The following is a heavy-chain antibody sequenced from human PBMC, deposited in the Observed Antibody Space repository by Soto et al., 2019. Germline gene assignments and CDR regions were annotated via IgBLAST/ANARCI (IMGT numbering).Heavy chain of an antibody. J-gene: IGHJ4*02. CDR2: INTDGSST. D-gene: IGHD3-10*01. CDR1: GFTFSSYW. Sequence: GESLKISCAASGFTFSSYWMHWVRQAPGKGLVWVSRINTDGSSTTYADSVQGRFTISRDNAKNTLYLQMNSLRAEDTAVYYCARGWPQSASGSHLAYWGQGTLVTVSS. V-gene: IGHV3-74*01. CDR3: ARGWPQSASGSHLAY.